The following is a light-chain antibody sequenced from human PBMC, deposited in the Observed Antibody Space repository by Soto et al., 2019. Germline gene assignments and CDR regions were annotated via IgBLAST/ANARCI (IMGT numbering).Light chain of an antibody. CDR3: QQYHSYWT. J-gene: IGKJ1*01. CDR1: QSISTW. V-gene: IGKV1-5*03. Sequence: DIQMTQSPSTLSASVGDRVTITCRASQSISTWLAWYQQKPGKAPKVLIYKASSLERGVPSRFSGSGSGTEFTLTISSLQPDDFSTYYCQQYHSYWTFGQGTKVDIK. CDR2: KAS.